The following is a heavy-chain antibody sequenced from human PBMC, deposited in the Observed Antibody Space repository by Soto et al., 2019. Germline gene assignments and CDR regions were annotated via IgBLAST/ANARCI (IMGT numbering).Heavy chain of an antibody. V-gene: IGHV4-61*01. Sequence: QVQLQESGPGLVKPSETLSLTCTVSGGSVSSGSYYWGWIRQPPGKGLEWIGYIYHSGSTNYNPSRKSRVTISVDTSKIQLSLSLTSVTAADTAVYYCARLSAAWFDPWGQGTLVTVAS. CDR3: ARLSAAWFDP. J-gene: IGHJ5*02. CDR2: IYHSGST. D-gene: IGHD6-19*01. CDR1: GGSVSSGSYY.